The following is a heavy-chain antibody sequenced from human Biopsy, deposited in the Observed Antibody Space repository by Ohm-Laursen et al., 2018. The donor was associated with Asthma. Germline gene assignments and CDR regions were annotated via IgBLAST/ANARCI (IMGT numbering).Heavy chain of an antibody. CDR2: IYDSGST. D-gene: IGHD1-20*01. Sequence: TLSLTCTVSGVSIRSYYWSWIRQHPGKGLEWIGYIYDSGSTYYNPSLKSRLTIAVDPSKNQFSLKVTSVTAADTAVYYCARPITGTRNAFDIWGQGTMVTVSS. V-gene: IGHV4-31*03. CDR1: GVSIRSYY. CDR3: ARPITGTRNAFDI. J-gene: IGHJ3*02.